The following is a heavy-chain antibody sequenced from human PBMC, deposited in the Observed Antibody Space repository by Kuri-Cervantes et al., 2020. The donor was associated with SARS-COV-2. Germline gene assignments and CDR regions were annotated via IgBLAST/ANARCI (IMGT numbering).Heavy chain of an antibody. J-gene: IGHJ6*03. CDR1: GFTFSSYA. Sequence: ETLSLTCAASGFTFSSYAMSWVRQAPGKGLEWVSAISGSGGSTYYADSVKGRFTISRDNSKNTLYLQMNSLGAEDTAVYYCAKGNGFYYDRHYYMDVWGKGTTVTVSS. V-gene: IGHV3-23*01. D-gene: IGHD3-22*01. CDR3: AKGNGFYYDRHYYMDV. CDR2: ISGSGGST.